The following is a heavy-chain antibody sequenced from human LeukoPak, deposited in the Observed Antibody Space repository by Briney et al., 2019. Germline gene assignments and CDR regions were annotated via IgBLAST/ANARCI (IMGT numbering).Heavy chain of an antibody. J-gene: IGHJ5*02. CDR2: IIPIFGTA. CDR1: GGTFSSYA. V-gene: IGHV1-69*01. D-gene: IGHD1-7*01. CDR3: ARVAAGTTFMDNWFDP. Sequence: ASVKVSCKASGGTFSSYAISWVRQAPGQGLEWMGGIIPIFGTANYAQQFQGRVTITADESTTTSYMELSRLRFEDTAVYFCARVAAGTTFMDNWFDPWGQGTLVTVSS.